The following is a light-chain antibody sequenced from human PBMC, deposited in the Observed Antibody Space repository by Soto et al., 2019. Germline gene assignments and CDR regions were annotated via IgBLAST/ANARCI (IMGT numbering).Light chain of an antibody. J-gene: IGKJ5*01. CDR1: QDITNY. V-gene: IGKV1-33*01. CDR2: DAS. CDR3: QQYDNLPIT. Sequence: DIQMTQSPSSLSASVGDRVTITCQASQDITNYLNWYRQKPGKAPKLLIYDASNLETGVTSRFSGSGAGTHFTFTIASLQPDDIATYYCQQYDNLPITFGQGTRLEIK.